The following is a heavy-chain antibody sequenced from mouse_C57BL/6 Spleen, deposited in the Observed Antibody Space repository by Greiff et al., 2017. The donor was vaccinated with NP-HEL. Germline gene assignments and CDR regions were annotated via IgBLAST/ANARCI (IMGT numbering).Heavy chain of an antibody. CDR2: ILPGSGST. CDR1: GYTFTGYW. CDR3: ARFITTVVATDYYAMDY. D-gene: IGHD1-1*01. J-gene: IGHJ4*01. V-gene: IGHV1-9*01. Sequence: VQLQQSGAELMKPGASVKLSCKATGYTFTGYWIEWVKQRPGHGLEWIGEILPGSGSTNYNEKFKGKATFTADTSSNTAYMQLSSLTTEDSAIYYCARFITTVVATDYYAMDYWGQGTSVTVSS.